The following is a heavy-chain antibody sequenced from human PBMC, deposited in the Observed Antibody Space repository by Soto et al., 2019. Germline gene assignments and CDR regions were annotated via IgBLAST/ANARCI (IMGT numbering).Heavy chain of an antibody. V-gene: IGHV1-8*01. CDR3: ARATELRYVEWSVYRGGNYAMDV. J-gene: IGHJ6*02. CDR2: VSPDSGST. D-gene: IGHD3-3*01. Sequence: QVQLVQSGAEVKKPGASVRVSCKASGYTFSGYDINWVRQATGQGLEWMGWVSPDSGSTGYAGIFPGRVTMTWDRSTTTAYMDLSRLTSEDSAVYYCARATELRYVEWSVYRGGNYAMDVWGQGTTVTVSS. CDR1: GYTFSGYD.